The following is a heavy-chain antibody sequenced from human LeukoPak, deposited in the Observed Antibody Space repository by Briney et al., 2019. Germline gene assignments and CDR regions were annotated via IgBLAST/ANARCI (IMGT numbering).Heavy chain of an antibody. D-gene: IGHD3-16*01. Sequence: PGGSLRLSCVVSGFTFRSHAMYWVRQAPGKGLEWVSEISGSPDNTYYADSVKGRFATSRDDSRNTLYLQMNSLRAEDTAVYYCARLVGVSPLDYWGQGTPVTVSS. J-gene: IGHJ4*02. CDR2: ISGSPDNT. CDR3: ARLVGVSPLDY. CDR1: GFTFRSHA. V-gene: IGHV3-23*01.